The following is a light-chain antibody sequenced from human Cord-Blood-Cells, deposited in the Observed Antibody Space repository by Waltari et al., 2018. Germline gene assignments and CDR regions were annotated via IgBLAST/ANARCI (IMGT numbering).Light chain of an antibody. CDR3: QQFNSYLYT. V-gene: IGKV1-13*02. CDR1: QGISSA. J-gene: IGKJ2*01. CDR2: DAS. Sequence: AIQLTQSPSSLSASVGDRVTITCRASQGISSALAWYQQKPGKAPKLLIYDASSLESGVPSRFSGSGSGTDLTLTISSLQPEDFATYCCQQFNSYLYTFGQGTKLEIK.